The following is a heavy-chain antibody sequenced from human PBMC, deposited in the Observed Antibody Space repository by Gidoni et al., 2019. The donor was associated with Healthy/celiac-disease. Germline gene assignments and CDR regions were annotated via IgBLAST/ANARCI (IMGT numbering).Heavy chain of an antibody. CDR3: ANHPVKSIAARPGYCQH. V-gene: IGHV3-23*01. Sequence: EVQLLESGGGLVQPGGSLRLPCAASGFTFSCYAMIWVRQAPGKGRDWCSAISGSGGSTYYADSVKGRFTISRDNSKNTLYLQMNSLRAEDTAVYYCANHPVKSIAARPGYCQHWGQGTLVTVSS. CDR1: GFTFSCYA. D-gene: IGHD6-6*01. CDR2: ISGSGGST. J-gene: IGHJ1*01.